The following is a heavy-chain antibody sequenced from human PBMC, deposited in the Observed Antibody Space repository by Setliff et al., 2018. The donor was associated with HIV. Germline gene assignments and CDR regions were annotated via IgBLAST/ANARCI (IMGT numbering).Heavy chain of an antibody. J-gene: IGHJ5*02. V-gene: IGHV4-39*01. Sequence: SETLSLTCTVSGGSISSSSYYWGWIRQPPGKGLEWIGSIYYSGSTYYNPSLKSRVTISVDTSKNQFSLKLSSVTAADTAVYYCARHGLRRFGAAYNWFDPWGQGTLVTVSS. CDR2: IYYSGST. D-gene: IGHD3-10*01. CDR3: ARHGLRRFGAAYNWFDP. CDR1: GGSISSSSYY.